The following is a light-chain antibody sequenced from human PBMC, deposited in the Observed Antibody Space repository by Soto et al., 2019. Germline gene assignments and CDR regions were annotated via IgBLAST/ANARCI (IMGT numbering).Light chain of an antibody. V-gene: IGKV1-9*01. Sequence: DIQLTQSPSVLSASVGDTVTITCRASQALSNCLAWYQQKPGKAPDLLIYSASTLQSGVPSRFSGSGSETEFSLTIRALQPEDFATYYCQQLSRYPLTFGGGTKVDIK. CDR3: QQLSRYPLT. J-gene: IGKJ4*01. CDR2: SAS. CDR1: QALSNC.